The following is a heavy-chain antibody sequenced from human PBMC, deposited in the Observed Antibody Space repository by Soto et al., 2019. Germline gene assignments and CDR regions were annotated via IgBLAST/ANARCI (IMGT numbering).Heavy chain of an antibody. CDR3: ARGKDYYFDF. Sequence: SETLSHTCTVSGGSISSGGYYWSWIRQHPGKGLEWIGYIYYSGSTSYNPSLKSRVTISIDTSKNQFSLKLSSVTAADTAVYYCARGKDYYFDFWGQGALVTVSS. J-gene: IGHJ4*02. CDR1: GGSISSGGYY. V-gene: IGHV4-61*08. CDR2: IYYSGST.